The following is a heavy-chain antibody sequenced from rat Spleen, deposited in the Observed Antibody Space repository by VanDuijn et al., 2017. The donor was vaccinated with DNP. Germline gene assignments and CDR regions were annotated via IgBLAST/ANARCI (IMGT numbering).Heavy chain of an antibody. CDR2: ITYDGGST. CDR3: ARPYYSNYGGFAY. J-gene: IGHJ3*01. V-gene: IGHV5-22*01. D-gene: IGHD1-10*01. CDR1: GFTFSDYY. Sequence: EVHLVESGGGLVQPGRSLKLSCAASGFTFSDYYMAWVRQAPKKGLEWVAYITYDGGSTYYRDSVRGRFTISRDNAQGTLYLQMNSLRSEDMATYYCARPYYSNYGGFAYWGQGTLVTVSS.